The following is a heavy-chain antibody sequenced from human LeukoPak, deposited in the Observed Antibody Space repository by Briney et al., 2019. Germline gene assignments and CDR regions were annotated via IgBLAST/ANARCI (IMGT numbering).Heavy chain of an antibody. J-gene: IGHJ5*02. Sequence: PSETLSLTCSVSGDSISHGTYYWSWIRQPAGQGLEWIGRIYTTGVINYNPSLKTRVTISVDPSLNQFSLNLTSVTAADTAVYYCAREFLASRRNWVDPWGQGTLVTVSS. D-gene: IGHD6-6*01. CDR1: GDSISHGTYY. CDR2: IYTTGVI. CDR3: AREFLASRRNWVDP. V-gene: IGHV4-61*02.